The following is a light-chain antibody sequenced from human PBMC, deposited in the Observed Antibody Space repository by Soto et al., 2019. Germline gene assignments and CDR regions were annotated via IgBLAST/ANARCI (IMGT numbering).Light chain of an antibody. CDR1: QRVSTN. J-gene: IGKJ1*01. CDR3: QQYDTWPRT. V-gene: IGKV3-15*01. CDR2: GAS. Sequence: IVMTQSPASLSVPPGERATLSCRASQRVSTNFAWYLQKPGQAPRLLIYGASTRATAVPARFSASGSGTGFTLSISSLESDDFGVYYCQQYDTWPRTLVQGIKVEI.